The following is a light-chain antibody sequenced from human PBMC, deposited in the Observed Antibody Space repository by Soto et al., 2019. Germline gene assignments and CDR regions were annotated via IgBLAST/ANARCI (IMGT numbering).Light chain of an antibody. J-gene: IGKJ2*01. CDR1: QSISSW. CDR2: DAS. V-gene: IGKV1-5*01. Sequence: DIQMTQSPSTLSASVGERVTITCRASQSISSWLAWYQQKPGKAPKVLIYDASSLESGVPSRFSGRGSGTEFTLTISSLQPDVFATYYCQQYNSPYTFGQGTKLEIK. CDR3: QQYNSPYT.